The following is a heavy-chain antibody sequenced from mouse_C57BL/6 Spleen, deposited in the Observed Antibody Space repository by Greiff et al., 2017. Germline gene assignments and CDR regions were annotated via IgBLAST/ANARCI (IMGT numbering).Heavy chain of an antibody. CDR3: ASAEDYCNSWYFDV. CDR1: GYTFTSYW. CDR2: IDPSDSYT. V-gene: IGHV1-69*01. Sequence: QVQLKQPGAELVMPGASVKLSCKASGYTFTSYWMHWVKQRPGQGLEWIGEIDPSDSYTNYNQKFKGKSTLTVDKSSSTAYMQLSIRTSEDSAVYFCASAEDYCNSWYFDVWGTGTTVTVSS. D-gene: IGHD1-1*01. J-gene: IGHJ1*03.